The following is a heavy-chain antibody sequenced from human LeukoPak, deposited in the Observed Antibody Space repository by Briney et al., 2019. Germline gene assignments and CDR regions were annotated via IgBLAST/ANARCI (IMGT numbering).Heavy chain of an antibody. V-gene: IGHV3-23*01. Sequence: GGSLRLSCAASGFIFSNYAMSWVRQAPGKGLEWVSDVSGSGGSPYYADSVKGRFTISRDNSKNTVYLEMNSLGVEDTAVYYCAKMPNTRPREAFDYWGQGTLVTVSS. CDR1: GFIFSNYA. D-gene: IGHD1-26*01. CDR3: AKMPNTRPREAFDY. J-gene: IGHJ4*02. CDR2: VSGSGGSP.